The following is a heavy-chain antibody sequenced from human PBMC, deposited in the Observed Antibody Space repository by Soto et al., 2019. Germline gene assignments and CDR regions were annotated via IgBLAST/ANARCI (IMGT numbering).Heavy chain of an antibody. Sequence: GEFLKISCKRCGCSFTSYWIDWVRRMPGKGLEWMGIIYPGDSDTRYSPSFQGQVTISADKSISTAYLQWSSLKASDTAMYYCARLSSGSYSPFDYWGQGTRVTVSS. J-gene: IGHJ4*02. CDR3: ARLSSGSYSPFDY. V-gene: IGHV5-51*01. D-gene: IGHD1-26*01. CDR2: IYPGDSDT. CDR1: GCSFTSYW.